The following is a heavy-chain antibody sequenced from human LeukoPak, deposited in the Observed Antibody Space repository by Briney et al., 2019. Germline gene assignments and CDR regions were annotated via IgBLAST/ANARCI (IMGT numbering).Heavy chain of an antibody. V-gene: IGHV3-66*02. CDR1: GFTVSGNY. CDR2: IYSGGST. Sequence: GGSLRLSCAASGFTVSGNYMSWVRQAPGKGLEWVSVIYSGGSTYYADSVKGRFTISRDNSKNTLYLQMNSLRAEDTAVYYCARDTRDVGYGMDVWGQGTTVTVSS. J-gene: IGHJ6*02. CDR3: ARDTRDVGYGMDV. D-gene: IGHD5-24*01.